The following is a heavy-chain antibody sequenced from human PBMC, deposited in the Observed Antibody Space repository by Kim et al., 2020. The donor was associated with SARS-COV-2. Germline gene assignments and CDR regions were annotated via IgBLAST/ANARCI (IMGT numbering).Heavy chain of an antibody. D-gene: IGHD1-26*01. CDR3: AREGAGGHLNWFDP. V-gene: IGHV1-69*01. J-gene: IGHJ5*02. Sequence: AQKFQGRVTINADESTSTAYMELSSLRSEDTAVYYCAREGAGGHLNWFDPWGQGTLVTVSS.